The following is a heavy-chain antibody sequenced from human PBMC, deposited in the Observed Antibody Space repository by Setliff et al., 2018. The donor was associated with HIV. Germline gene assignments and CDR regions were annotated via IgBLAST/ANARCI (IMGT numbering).Heavy chain of an antibody. J-gene: IGHJ6*03. CDR3: ARLGDNSGYYYYYYMDV. CDR2: VFYSGGA. CDR1: GGSISSYY. D-gene: IGHD6-19*01. Sequence: PSETLSLTCTVSGGSISSYYWSWIRQPPGKGLEWIGIVFYSGGANYNPSLKSRITMSVDKSKNQFSLKLSAVTAADTAVYYCARLGDNSGYYYYYYMDVWGKGTTVTVSS. V-gene: IGHV4-59*01.